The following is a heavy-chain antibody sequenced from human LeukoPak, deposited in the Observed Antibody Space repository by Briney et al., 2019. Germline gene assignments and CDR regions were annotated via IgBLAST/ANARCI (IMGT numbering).Heavy chain of an antibody. J-gene: IGHJ5*02. D-gene: IGHD2-15*01. Sequence: KESGPTLSKPTPTLTLTCASTGFALSTTGVGVGWIRGLPGKVREWLAPHYWDGEKPYSPSLKSRLTITKDTSKNQVVLTMTNMAPVDTATYYCAHRPSADSTRFEAWGQGTLVTVSS. CDR1: GFALSTTGVG. V-gene: IGHV2-5*02. CDR3: AHRPSADSTRFEA. CDR2: HYWDGEK.